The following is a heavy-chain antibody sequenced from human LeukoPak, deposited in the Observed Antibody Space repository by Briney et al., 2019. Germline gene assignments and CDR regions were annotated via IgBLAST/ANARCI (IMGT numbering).Heavy chain of an antibody. CDR2: IHYSGST. V-gene: IGHV4-34*01. Sequence: SETLSLTCAVYGGSFSGYYWSWIRQPPGKGLEWIGSIHYSGSTYYNPSLQSRVTISIDTSKNQFSLKLRFVTAADTAVYYCARVRCSGGSCPYYYYYYYMDVWGKGTTVTVSS. CDR3: ARVRCSGGSCPYYYYYYYMDV. CDR1: GGSFSGYY. J-gene: IGHJ6*03. D-gene: IGHD2-15*01.